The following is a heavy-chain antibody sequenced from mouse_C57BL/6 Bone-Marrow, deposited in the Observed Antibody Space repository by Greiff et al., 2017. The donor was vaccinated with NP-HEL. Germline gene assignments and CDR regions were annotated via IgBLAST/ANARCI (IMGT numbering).Heavy chain of an antibody. V-gene: IGHV1-59*01. J-gene: IGHJ3*01. Sequence: QVQLQQPGAELVRPGTSVKLSCKASGYTFTSYWMHWVKHRPGQGLEWIGVIDPSDSYTNYNQKFKGKATLTVDTSSSTAYMQLSSLTSEDSAVYYCARQLRLRFAYWGQGTLVTVSA. D-gene: IGHD3-2*02. CDR3: ARQLRLRFAY. CDR2: IDPSDSYT. CDR1: GYTFTSYW.